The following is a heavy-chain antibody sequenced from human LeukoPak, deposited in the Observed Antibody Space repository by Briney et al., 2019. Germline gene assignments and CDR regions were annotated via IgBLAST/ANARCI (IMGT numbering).Heavy chain of an antibody. J-gene: IGHJ4*02. CDR3: AKGAPLTRTPDY. V-gene: IGHV3-53*01. CDR2: ISNTGNT. CDR1: GFTFSDYY. Sequence: GGSLRLSCAASGFTFSDYYMSWIRQAPGRGLEWVSSISNTGNTLYRDTVKGRFTISRGNSKNTLYLQMNSLRAEDTALYYCAKGAPLTRTPDYWGQGTLVTVSS. D-gene: IGHD2-21*02.